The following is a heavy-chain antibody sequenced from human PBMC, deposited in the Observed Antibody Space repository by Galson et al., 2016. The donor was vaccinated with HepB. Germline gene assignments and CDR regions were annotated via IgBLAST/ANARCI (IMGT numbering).Heavy chain of an antibody. CDR1: GFRFRDHA. D-gene: IGHD3-10*01. CDR2: SSGSGDNT. V-gene: IGHV3-23*01. J-gene: IGHJ4*02. CDR3: SGCWDYGSGSLDF. Sequence: LRLSCAASGFRFRDHALSCVRHAPGEGLEWISASSGSGDNTSYAASVKGRFTTSRDNTKTTLFLQMNSMRPEDMGVYYCSGCWDYGSGSLDFWGQGTLVTVSS.